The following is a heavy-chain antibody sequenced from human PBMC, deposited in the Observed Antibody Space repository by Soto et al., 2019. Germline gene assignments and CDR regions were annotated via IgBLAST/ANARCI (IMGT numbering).Heavy chain of an antibody. J-gene: IGHJ4*02. Sequence: SETLSLTCTVSGVSISSYYWSWIRQPPGKGLEWIGYIYYSGSTDYDPSLKSRVTISVDTSKNQFSLKLSSVTAADTAVYYCARRWGTYFDFWGQGTLVTVSS. V-gene: IGHV4-59*01. D-gene: IGHD7-27*01. CDR3: ARRWGTYFDF. CDR1: GVSISSYY. CDR2: IYYSGST.